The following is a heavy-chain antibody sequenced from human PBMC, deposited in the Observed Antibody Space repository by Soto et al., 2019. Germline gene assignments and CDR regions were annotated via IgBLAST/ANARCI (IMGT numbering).Heavy chain of an antibody. Sequence: QVQLQESGPGLVKPSETLSLTCTVSGGSISSYYWSWIRQPPGKGLEWIGYIYYSGSINYNPSLKIRVTTSVATATNQFSLKLSSVTAADTAVYYCASVWGGAFDFWGQGTMVTVSS. CDR2: IYYSGSI. D-gene: IGHD3-16*01. J-gene: IGHJ3*01. CDR1: GGSISSYY. V-gene: IGHV4-59*01. CDR3: ASVWGGAFDF.